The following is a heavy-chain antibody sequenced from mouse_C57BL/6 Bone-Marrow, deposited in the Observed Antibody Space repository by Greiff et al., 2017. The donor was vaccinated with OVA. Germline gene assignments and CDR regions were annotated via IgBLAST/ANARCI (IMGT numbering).Heavy chain of an antibody. CDR2: INPNNGGT. J-gene: IGHJ1*03. CDR3: ARSKVATEWYFDV. D-gene: IGHD1-1*01. Sequence: EVQLQQSGPELVKPGASVKISCKASGYTFTDYYMNWVKQSHGKSLEWIGDINPNNGGTSYNQKFKGKATLTVDKSSSTAYMELRSLTSEDSAVYYCARSKVATEWYFDVWGTGTTVTVSS. V-gene: IGHV1-26*01. CDR1: GYTFTDYY.